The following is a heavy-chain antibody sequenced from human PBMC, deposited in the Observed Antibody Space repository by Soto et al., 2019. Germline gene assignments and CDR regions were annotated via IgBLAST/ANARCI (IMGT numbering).Heavy chain of an antibody. CDR1: GYTFTSYG. V-gene: IGHV1-18*01. CDR3: ARERGNYGDYYYYYYMDV. J-gene: IGHJ6*03. CDR2: ISAYNGNT. D-gene: IGHD4-17*01. Sequence: GASVKVSCKASGYTFTSYGISWVRQAPGQGLEWMGWISAYNGNTNYAQKLQGRVTMTTDTSTSTAYMELRSLRSDDTAVYYCARERGNYGDYYYYYYMDVWAKGTTVTVSS.